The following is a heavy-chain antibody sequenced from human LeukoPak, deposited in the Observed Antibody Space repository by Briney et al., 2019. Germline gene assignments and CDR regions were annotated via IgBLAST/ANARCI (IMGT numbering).Heavy chain of an antibody. CDR3: ARDHPDCSTTSCYRSYYYYMDV. J-gene: IGHJ6*03. V-gene: IGHV5-51*01. Sequence: GESLKISCKGSGYSFSSYWIGWVRQMPGKGLEWMGIIYPGDSDTRYSPSFQGQVTISADKSISTAYLQWSSLKASDTAMYYCARDHPDCSTTSCYRSYYYYMDVWGKGTTVTVSS. CDR2: IYPGDSDT. D-gene: IGHD2-2*01. CDR1: GYSFSSYW.